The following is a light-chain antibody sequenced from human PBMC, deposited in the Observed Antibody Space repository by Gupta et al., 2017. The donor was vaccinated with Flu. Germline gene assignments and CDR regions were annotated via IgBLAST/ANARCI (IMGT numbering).Light chain of an antibody. J-gene: IGKJ5*01. CDR1: QSVNSN. Sequence: ATLSVSPGERATLSCRASQSVNSNLAWYQQKPGQAPRLLFYGAATRATGIPARFSGRGSGTEFTLTISSLQSEDVAIYYCQQYDNWPPLTFGQGTRLEIK. CDR2: GAA. V-gene: IGKV3-15*01. CDR3: QQYDNWPPLT.